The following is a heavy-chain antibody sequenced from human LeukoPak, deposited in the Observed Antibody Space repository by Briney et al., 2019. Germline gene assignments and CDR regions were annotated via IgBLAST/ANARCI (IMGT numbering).Heavy chain of an antibody. V-gene: IGHV3-64*01. CDR3: ARGRPYFDY. Sequence: PGESLRLSCAASGFTFSSYALHWVRQAPGPGLEYVSAISSNGGSTYYANSVKGRFTISRDNSKNTLYLQMGSLRAEDMAVYYCARGRPYFDYWGQGTLVTVSS. CDR1: GFTFSSYA. CDR2: ISSNGGST. J-gene: IGHJ4*02.